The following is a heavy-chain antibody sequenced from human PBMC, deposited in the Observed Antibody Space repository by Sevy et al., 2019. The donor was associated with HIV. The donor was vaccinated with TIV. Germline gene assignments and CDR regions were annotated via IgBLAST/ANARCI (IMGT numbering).Heavy chain of an antibody. Sequence: SETLSLTCTVSGGSISSYCWSWIRQPPGKGLEWIGYIYYSGSTNYNPSLKSRVTISVDTSKNQFSLKLSSVTAADTAVYYCARGIAAAGTVSDFDYWGQGTLVTVSS. D-gene: IGHD6-13*01. CDR2: IYYSGST. CDR3: ARGIAAAGTVSDFDY. J-gene: IGHJ4*02. CDR1: GGSISSYC. V-gene: IGHV4-59*01.